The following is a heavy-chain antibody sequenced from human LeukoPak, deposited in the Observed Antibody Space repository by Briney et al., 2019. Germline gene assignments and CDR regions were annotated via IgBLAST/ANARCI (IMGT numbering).Heavy chain of an antibody. J-gene: IGHJ4*02. D-gene: IGHD4-17*01. CDR3: ARAGYGDYVFDY. V-gene: IGHV4-31*03. CDR1: GGSISSGGYY. CDR2: IYYSGST. Sequence: SETLSLTCTVSGGSISSGGYYWSGIRQHPGKGLEWVGYIYYSGSTYYNPSLKSRVTISVDTSKNQFSLKLSSVTAADTAVYYCARAGYGDYVFDYWGQGTLVTVSS.